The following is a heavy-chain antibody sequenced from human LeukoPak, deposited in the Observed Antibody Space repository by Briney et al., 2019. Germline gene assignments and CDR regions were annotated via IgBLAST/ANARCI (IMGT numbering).Heavy chain of an antibody. D-gene: IGHD3-9*01. Sequence: QTGGSLRLSCAASGFTFSSYGTHWVRQAPGKGLEWVAVISYDGSNKYYADSVKGRFTISRDNSKNTLYLYMNSLKTEDTAVYYCAKDLTTYYYFDYWGQGTLVTVSS. J-gene: IGHJ4*02. V-gene: IGHV3-30*18. CDR3: AKDLTTYYYFDY. CDR2: ISYDGSNK. CDR1: GFTFSSYG.